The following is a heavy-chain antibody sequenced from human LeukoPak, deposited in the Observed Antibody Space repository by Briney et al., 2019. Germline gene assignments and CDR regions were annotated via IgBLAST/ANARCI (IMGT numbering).Heavy chain of an antibody. D-gene: IGHD1-1*01. CDR2: ISSYNGNT. CDR3: ARVQLERSGEPFDY. Sequence: ASVKVSCKASGYTFSSDGISRVRQAPGQGLEWMGWISSYNGNTKYAEKLQGRVTMTTDTSTSTAYMELRSLRSDDTAVYYCARVQLERSGEPFDYWGQGTLVTVSS. V-gene: IGHV1-18*01. J-gene: IGHJ4*02. CDR1: GYTFSSDG.